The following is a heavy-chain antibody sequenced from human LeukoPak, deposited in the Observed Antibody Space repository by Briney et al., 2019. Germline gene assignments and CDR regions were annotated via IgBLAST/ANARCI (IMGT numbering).Heavy chain of an antibody. J-gene: IGHJ4*02. CDR3: ARAGQGAVAGNFDY. CDR2: ISAYNGNT. Sequence: VASVKVSCKASGYTFTSYGISWVRQAPGQGLEWMGWISAYNGNTNYAQKLQGRVTMTTDTSTSTAYMELRSLRSDDTAVYYCARAGQGAVAGNFDYWDQGTLVTVSS. D-gene: IGHD6-19*01. V-gene: IGHV1-18*01. CDR1: GYTFTSYG.